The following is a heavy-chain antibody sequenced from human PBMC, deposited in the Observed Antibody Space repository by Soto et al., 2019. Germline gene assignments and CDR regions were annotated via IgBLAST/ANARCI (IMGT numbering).Heavy chain of an antibody. D-gene: IGHD3-22*01. V-gene: IGHV1-8*01. CDR3: AGDPDSHYNDSHAYSYP. CDR2: MNPDSGNT. Sequence: ASVKVSCKASGYTFTSYDINWVRQATGQGPEWMGWMNPDSGNTGYVQKFQGRVTMTRNTAISTAYMELSSLRSEDTAVYYCAGDPDSHYNDSHAYSYPWGQGTLVTVSS. CDR1: GYTFTSYD. J-gene: IGHJ5*02.